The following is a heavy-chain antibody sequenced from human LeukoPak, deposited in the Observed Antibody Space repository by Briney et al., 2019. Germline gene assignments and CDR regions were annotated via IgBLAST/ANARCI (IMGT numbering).Heavy chain of an antibody. CDR1: GWSFSGYY. J-gene: IGHJ5*02. D-gene: IGHD6-19*01. V-gene: IGHV4-34*01. CDR3: ARGVPWRSGWLP. Sequence: SETLSLTCAVYGWSFSGYYWRGFRQPPGRGVEWMGEINHSGGTTYNPPLKSRRTISVDTSKNQFSLKLSSVTAADTAVYYCARGVPWRSGWLPWGQGTLVTVSS. CDR2: INHSGGT.